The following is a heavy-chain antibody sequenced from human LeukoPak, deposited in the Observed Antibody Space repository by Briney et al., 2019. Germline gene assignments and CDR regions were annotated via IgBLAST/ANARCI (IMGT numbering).Heavy chain of an antibody. V-gene: IGHV3-21*01. CDR1: GFTFSSYS. CDR2: ISSSSSYI. Sequence: GGSLRLSCAASGFTFSSYSMNWVRQAPGKGLEWVSSISSSSSYIYYADSVKGRFTISRDNAKNSLYLQMNSLRAEDTAVYYCASHSSGYLKNYYYYMDVWGKGTTVTVPS. D-gene: IGHD3-22*01. CDR3: ASHSSGYLKNYYYYMDV. J-gene: IGHJ6*03.